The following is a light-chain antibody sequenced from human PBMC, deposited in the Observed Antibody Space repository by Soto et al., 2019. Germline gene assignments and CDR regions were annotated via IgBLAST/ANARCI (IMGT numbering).Light chain of an antibody. V-gene: IGKV3D-15*01. CDR1: QSVDND. Sequence: EIVMTQSPATLSVSPGDRATLSCMASQSVDNDLAWYQQKPGQPPRPLIYDASTMATGIPARFSGSQSGTEFTLTIRSLLSEDFAVYSCQQYNNWPLTFGGGTKVEIK. CDR2: DAS. CDR3: QQYNNWPLT. J-gene: IGKJ4*01.